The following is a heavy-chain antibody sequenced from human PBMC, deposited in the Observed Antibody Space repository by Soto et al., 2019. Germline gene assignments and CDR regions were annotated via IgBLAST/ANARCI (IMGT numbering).Heavy chain of an antibody. CDR1: GGSFSGYY. J-gene: IGHJ5*02. CDR3: ARTLRIAAAGTWGRGWFDP. CDR2: INHSGST. D-gene: IGHD6-13*01. Sequence: PSETLSLTCAVYGGSFSGYYRSWIRQPPGKGLEWIGEINHSGSTNYNPSLKSRVTISVDTSKNQFSLKLSSVTAADTAVYYCARTLRIAAAGTWGRGWFDPWGQGTLVTVSS. V-gene: IGHV4-34*01.